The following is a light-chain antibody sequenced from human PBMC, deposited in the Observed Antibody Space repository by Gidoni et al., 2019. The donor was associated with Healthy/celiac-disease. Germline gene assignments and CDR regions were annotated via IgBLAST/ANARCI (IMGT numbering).Light chain of an antibody. CDR1: QSITSN. Sequence: EIVMTQSPATLSVSPGERATLSCRASQSITSNLAWSQQKPGQAPRLLIHGASTRATGIPARFSGSGSGTEFTLTISSLQSEDFAVYYCQQYHNWPPWTFGQGTKVEI. V-gene: IGKV3-15*01. CDR3: QQYHNWPPWT. J-gene: IGKJ1*01. CDR2: GAS.